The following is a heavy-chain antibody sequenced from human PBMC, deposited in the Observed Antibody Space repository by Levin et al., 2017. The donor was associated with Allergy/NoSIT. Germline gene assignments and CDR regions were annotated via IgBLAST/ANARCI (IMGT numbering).Heavy chain of an antibody. CDR1: GFTFSSYA. Sequence: GESLKISCSASGFTFSSYAMHWVRQAPGKGLEYVSAISSNGGSTYYADSVKGRFTISRDNSKNTLYLQMSSLRAEDTAVYYCVKLPGSIAVAGHFDYWGQGTLVTVSS. J-gene: IGHJ4*02. CDR3: VKLPGSIAVAGHFDY. D-gene: IGHD6-19*01. V-gene: IGHV3-64D*06. CDR2: ISSNGGST.